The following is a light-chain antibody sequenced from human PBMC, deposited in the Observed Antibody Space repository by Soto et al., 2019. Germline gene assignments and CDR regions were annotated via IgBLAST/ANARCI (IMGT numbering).Light chain of an antibody. Sequence: QSALTQPRSVSGSPGQSVTVSCTGTSSDVGGYNYVSWYQQHPGKVPKLLIYDVNKRPSGVPDRFSGSKSGNTASLTISGLQAEDEADFYCCSYAGSYTQWVFGGGTKLTVL. J-gene: IGLJ3*02. CDR3: CSYAGSYTQWV. CDR2: DVN. V-gene: IGLV2-11*01. CDR1: SSDVGGYNY.